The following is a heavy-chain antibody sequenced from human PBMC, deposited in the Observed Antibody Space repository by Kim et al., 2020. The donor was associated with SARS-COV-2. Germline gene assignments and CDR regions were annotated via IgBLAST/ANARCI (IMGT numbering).Heavy chain of an antibody. V-gene: IGHV3-9*01. Sequence: GGSLRLSCAASGFTFGDYAMHWVRQAPGKGLEWVSGISWNSGSIGYADSVKGRFTISRDNAKNSLYLQMNSLRAEDTALYYCAKGGDGQQRYFDLWGRGTLVTVSS. CDR1: GFTFGDYA. CDR2: ISWNSGSI. CDR3: AKGGDGQQRYFDL. D-gene: IGHD3-10*01. J-gene: IGHJ2*01.